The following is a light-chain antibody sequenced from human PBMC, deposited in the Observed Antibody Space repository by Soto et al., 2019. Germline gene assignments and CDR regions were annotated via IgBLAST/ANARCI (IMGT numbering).Light chain of an antibody. CDR1: QTVGSN. V-gene: IGKV3-15*01. Sequence: EIVMTQSPATLSVSPGERITISCRASQTVGSNLAWYQQKPGQAPRLLIYTTSSRATGVPAKFSGSGSGTEFIPTIVSLQSEDFVLSYCQQYNSWPRTFGQGTRVEIK. CDR3: QQYNSWPRT. J-gene: IGKJ1*01. CDR2: TTS.